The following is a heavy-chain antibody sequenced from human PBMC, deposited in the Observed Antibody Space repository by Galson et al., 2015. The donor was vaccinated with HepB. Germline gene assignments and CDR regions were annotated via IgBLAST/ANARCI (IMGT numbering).Heavy chain of an antibody. CDR3: ARPRGRGYSSYDCTT. CDR2: IDPSDSYT. D-gene: IGHD3-3*01. CDR1: GYSFSTYW. V-gene: IGHV5-10-1*01. J-gene: IGHJ5*02. Sequence: QSGAEVKMPGESLRISCKASGYSFSTYWINWVRQMPGKGLEWMGRIDPSDSYTKYSPSFQGHVTISVDKSTSTVYLQWSSLKASDTAMYYCARPRGRGYSSYDCTTWGQGTLVTVSS.